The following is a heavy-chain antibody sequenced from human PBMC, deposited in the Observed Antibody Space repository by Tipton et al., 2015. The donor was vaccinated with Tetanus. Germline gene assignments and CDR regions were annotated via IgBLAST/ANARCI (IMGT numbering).Heavy chain of an antibody. CDR2: IYYTGIT. J-gene: IGHJ6*02. V-gene: IGHV4-61*01. CDR3: ARVRKYMDV. CDR1: GGSLSISNFY. Sequence: TLSLTCTVSGGSLSISNFYWDWIRQPPGKGLEWIGYIYYTGITNYNPSLKSRATISVDTSKNQFSLRLSSVTAADTAVYYCARVRKYMDVWGQGTTVTVSS.